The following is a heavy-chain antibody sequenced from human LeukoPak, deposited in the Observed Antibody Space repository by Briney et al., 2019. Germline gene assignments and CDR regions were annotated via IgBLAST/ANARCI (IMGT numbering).Heavy chain of an antibody. D-gene: IGHD3-22*01. CDR1: GYTFTIYA. CDR3: ARDRAAYYYDSSGYPDY. CDR2: INTNTGNP. J-gene: IGHJ4*02. Sequence: AAVKVSSKASGYTFTIYAMKWVRQAPGQGREWMGWINTNTGNPKYAQGFTGRFVLSLDTTVSTAYLQISSLKAEDTSVYYCARDRAAYYYDSSGYPDYWGQGTLVTVSS. V-gene: IGHV7-4-1*02.